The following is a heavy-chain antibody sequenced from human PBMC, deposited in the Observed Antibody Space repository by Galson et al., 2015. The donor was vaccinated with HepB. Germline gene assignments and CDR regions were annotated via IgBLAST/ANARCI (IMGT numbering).Heavy chain of an antibody. CDR3: ATGTRRGYYPN. V-gene: IGHV1-69-2*01. D-gene: IGHD3-3*01. J-gene: IGHJ4*02. CDR1: GYTFTDYY. CDR2: VDPEDGET. Sequence: VKVSCKVSGYTFTDYYMHWVQQAPGKGLEWMGLVDPEDGETIYAEKFQGRVTITADTSTDTAYMELSSLRSEDTAVYYCATGTRRGYYPNWGQGTLVTVSS.